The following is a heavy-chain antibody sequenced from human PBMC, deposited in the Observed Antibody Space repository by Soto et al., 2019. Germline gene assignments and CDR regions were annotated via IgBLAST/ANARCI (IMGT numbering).Heavy chain of an antibody. Sequence: GASVKVSCKASGGTFSSYAISWVRQAPGQGLEWMGGIIPIFGTANYAQKFQGRVTITADESTSTAYMELSSLRSEDTAVYYCARVGSGSWYYYYYGMDVWGQGTTVTVSS. V-gene: IGHV1-69*13. J-gene: IGHJ6*02. CDR3: ARVGSGSWYYYYYGMDV. D-gene: IGHD6-13*01. CDR2: IIPIFGTA. CDR1: GGTFSSYA.